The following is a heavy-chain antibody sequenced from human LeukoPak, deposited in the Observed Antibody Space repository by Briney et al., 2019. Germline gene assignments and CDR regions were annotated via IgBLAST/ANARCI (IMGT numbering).Heavy chain of an antibody. CDR2: IYPSGDST. CDR3: AKDVVPDSGWDLDY. D-gene: IGHD6-19*01. Sequence: GGSLRLSCAASGFTFSTYSMTWVRQGPGKGLEWVSSIYPSGDSTFYADSVKGRFTISRDNSKNTLYLQMSSLRSEDTAIYYCAKDVVPDSGWDLDYWGQGTLVTVSS. V-gene: IGHV3-23*01. J-gene: IGHJ4*02. CDR1: GFTFSTYS.